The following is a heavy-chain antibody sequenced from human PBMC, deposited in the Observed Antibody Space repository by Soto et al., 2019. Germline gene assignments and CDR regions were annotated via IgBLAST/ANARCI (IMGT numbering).Heavy chain of an antibody. CDR2: IYYSGTT. CDR1: GGSISSFY. V-gene: IGHV4-59*01. Sequence: QVQLQESGPGLVKPSETLSLTCTVSGGSISSFYWSWIRQPPGKGLEWIGYIYYSGTTNYNPSLKSRVTISVDASNSQFCLKLTSVTAADTAMYCCASEFVYDGYDLGWFVYWGQGILVSVSS. J-gene: IGHJ4*02. D-gene: IGHD5-12*01. CDR3: ASEFVYDGYDLGWFVY.